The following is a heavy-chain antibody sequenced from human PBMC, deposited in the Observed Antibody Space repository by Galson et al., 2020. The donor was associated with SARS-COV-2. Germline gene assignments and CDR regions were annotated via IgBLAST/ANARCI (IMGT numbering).Heavy chain of an antibody. CDR2: TYYRSKWFY. Sequence: ASETLSLTCAISGDSVSSNSVAWNWIRQSPSRGLEWLGRTYYRSKWFYDYAVSVKSRISINPDTSKNQFSLHLNSVTPEDTAVYYCARRLGTFDYWGQGTLVTVSS. CDR1: GDSVSSNSVA. D-gene: IGHD7-27*01. CDR3: ARRLGTFDY. J-gene: IGHJ4*02. V-gene: IGHV6-1*01.